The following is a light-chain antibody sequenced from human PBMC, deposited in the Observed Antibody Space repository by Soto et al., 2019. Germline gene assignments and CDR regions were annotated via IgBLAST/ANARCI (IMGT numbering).Light chain of an antibody. CDR2: AAS. V-gene: IGKV1-17*01. J-gene: IGKJ4*01. CDR1: QGIAKD. Sequence: DIQMTQSPSSLSASVGDRVTITCRPSQGIAKDLVWYQQKPGKAPKRLIYAASSLQSGVPSRFSGIGSGSHLTLTISSLQPEDFATYYCLQHNSYPLTFGGGTKVEIK. CDR3: LQHNSYPLT.